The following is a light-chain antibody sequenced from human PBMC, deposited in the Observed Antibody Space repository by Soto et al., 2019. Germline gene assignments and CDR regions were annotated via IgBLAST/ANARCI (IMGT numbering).Light chain of an antibody. Sequence: ENVLTQSPGTLSLSPGERATLSCRASQSVTSNYLAWYQQKPGQAPRLLIYGASSRATGIPDRFSGSGSGTDFTLTISRLEPEDFAVYYCLQYGSSPYTFGQGDKLEIK. J-gene: IGKJ2*01. CDR1: QSVTSNY. CDR2: GAS. CDR3: LQYGSSPYT. V-gene: IGKV3-20*01.